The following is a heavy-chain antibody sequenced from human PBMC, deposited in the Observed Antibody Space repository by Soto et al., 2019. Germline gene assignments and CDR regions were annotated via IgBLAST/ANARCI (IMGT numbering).Heavy chain of an antibody. V-gene: IGHV3-48*02. CDR2: ISGSSQTI. CDR1: GFIFNTYS. D-gene: IGHD2-15*01. J-gene: IGHJ4*02. Sequence: EVQLVESGGGLIQPGGSLRLSCAASGFIFNTYSMNWVRQAPGKGLEWVSYISGSSQTIFYADSVRGRFTISRDNANNPTCLQMVSLRDEDRAVYYCARTLSWRRGPFDSWGQGTLVTVSS. CDR3: ARTLSWRRGPFDS.